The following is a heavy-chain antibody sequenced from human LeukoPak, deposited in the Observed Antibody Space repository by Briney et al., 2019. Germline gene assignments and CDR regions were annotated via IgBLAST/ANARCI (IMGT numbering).Heavy chain of an antibody. J-gene: IGHJ4*02. CDR1: GFTVSSNY. CDR2: IYSGGST. V-gene: IGHV3-53*01. CDR3: ARPYYYDSSGYSTHGGPSDY. D-gene: IGHD3-22*01. Sequence: GGSLRLSCAASGFTVSSNYMSWVCQAPGKGLEWVSVIYSGGSTYYADSVKGRFTISRDNSKNTLYLQMNSLRAEDTAVYYCARPYYYDSSGYSTHGGPSDYWGQGTLVTVSS.